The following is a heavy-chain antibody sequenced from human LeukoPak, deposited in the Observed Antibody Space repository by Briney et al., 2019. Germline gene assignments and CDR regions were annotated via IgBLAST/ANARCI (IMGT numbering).Heavy chain of an antibody. J-gene: IGHJ3*02. Sequence: GGSLRLSCAASGFTVSSNHMSWVRQAPGKGLKWVSVIYSAGSTYYADSVKGRFTISRDNSKNALYLQMNSLRAEDTAIYYCARDLGRYDSNQGPLDAFDIWGQGTMVTVSS. D-gene: IGHD3-22*01. CDR3: ARDLGRYDSNQGPLDAFDI. V-gene: IGHV3-53*01. CDR1: GFTVSSNH. CDR2: IYSAGST.